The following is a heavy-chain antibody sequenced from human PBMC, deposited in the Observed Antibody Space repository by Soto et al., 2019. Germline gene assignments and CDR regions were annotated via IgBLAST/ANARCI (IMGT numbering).Heavy chain of an antibody. CDR3: ARVDMRVVVAVASSQHWFDT. CDR2: ISSNNGDL. CDR1: GYTFSSFY. Sequence: ASVKVSCKAFGYTFSSFYITWVRQAPGHGFEWMGWISSNNGDLNYAQQFQGRVTMITDTSTSTAYMELRGLKSDDSAMYYCARVDMRVVVAVASSQHWFDTWGQGTLVTVSS. D-gene: IGHD2-15*01. J-gene: IGHJ5*02. V-gene: IGHV1-18*01.